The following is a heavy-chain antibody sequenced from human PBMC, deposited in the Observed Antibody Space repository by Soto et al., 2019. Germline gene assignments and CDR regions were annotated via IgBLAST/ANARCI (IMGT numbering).Heavy chain of an antibody. Sequence: EVQLVESGGGLVQPGGSLRLSCAASGFTFSSYSMNWVRQAPGKGLERVSYISSSSSTIYYADSVKGRFTISRDNAKNSLYLQTNSLRDEDTAVYYCAREKRDYDYVWGSYRYWGQGTLVTVSS. J-gene: IGHJ4*02. V-gene: IGHV3-48*02. CDR2: ISSSSSTI. CDR1: GFTFSSYS. CDR3: AREKRDYDYVWGSYRY. D-gene: IGHD3-16*02.